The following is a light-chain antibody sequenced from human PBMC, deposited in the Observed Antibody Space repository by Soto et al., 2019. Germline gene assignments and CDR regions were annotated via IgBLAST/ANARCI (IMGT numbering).Light chain of an antibody. Sequence: DIQMTQSPSSLSASVGDRVTITCRASQSISNHLNWYQQKPGKAPKLLIFAASSLQSAVPSRFSGSRSGPDFTLTISSLQPEDFATYYCQQSYSSPPTFGQGTNADIK. CDR2: AAS. CDR3: QQSYSSPPT. V-gene: IGKV1-39*01. CDR1: QSISNH. J-gene: IGKJ1*01.